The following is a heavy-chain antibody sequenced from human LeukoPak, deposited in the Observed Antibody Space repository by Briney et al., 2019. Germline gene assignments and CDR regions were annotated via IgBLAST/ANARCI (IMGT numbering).Heavy chain of an antibody. CDR1: GFTFSSYN. J-gene: IGHJ4*02. CDR3: ARSGLSRFGF. Sequence: GGSLRLSCAASGFTFSSYNINWVRLAPGKGLEWVAVISYDGSNKYYADSVKGRFTISRDNSKNTLYLQMNSLRAEDTAVYYCARSGLSRFGFWGQGTLVTASS. D-gene: IGHD2/OR15-2a*01. V-gene: IGHV3-30*03. CDR2: ISYDGSNK.